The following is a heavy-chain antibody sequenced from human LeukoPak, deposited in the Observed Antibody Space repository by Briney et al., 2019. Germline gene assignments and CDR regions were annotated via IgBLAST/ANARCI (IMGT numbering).Heavy chain of an antibody. CDR1: GGSIDAYS. Sequence: SETLSLTCAVSGGSIDAYSWSWIRQPPGKGLEWIGYIYQSGSANYNPSLKSRVTMSVDRSKNQFSLKVHSVTAADTAVYYCARSSGYSSSGGLNWFDTWGQGTLVTVSS. J-gene: IGHJ5*02. D-gene: IGHD6-13*01. CDR3: ARSSGYSSSGGLNWFDT. V-gene: IGHV4-30-2*01. CDR2: IYQSGSA.